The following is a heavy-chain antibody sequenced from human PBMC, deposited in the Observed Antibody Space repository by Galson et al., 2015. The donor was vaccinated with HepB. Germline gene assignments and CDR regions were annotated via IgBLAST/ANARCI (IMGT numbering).Heavy chain of an antibody. J-gene: IGHJ4*02. CDR3: AKDLPGYSSSWYGYFDY. CDR2: ISGSGGST. CDR1: GFTFSSYA. D-gene: IGHD6-13*01. Sequence: SLRLSCAASGFTFSSYAMSWVRQAPGKGLEWVSAISGSGGSTYYADSVKGRFTISRDNSKNTLYLQMNSLRAEDTAVYYCAKDLPGYSSSWYGYFDYWGQGTLVTVSS. V-gene: IGHV3-23*01.